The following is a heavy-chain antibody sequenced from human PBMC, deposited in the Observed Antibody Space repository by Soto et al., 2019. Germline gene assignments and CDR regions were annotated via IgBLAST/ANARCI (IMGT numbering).Heavy chain of an antibody. CDR2: ISAYTGNT. CDR3: AREEPPGHFYYGMDV. Sequence: QVQLVQSGAEVKKPGASVKVSYKASGYTFATYGISWVRQAPGQGLEWMGWISAYTGNTNYAQKLQGRLSMTTDTSTTTAYMELRSLKSDDTAIYYCAREEPPGHFYYGMDVWGQGTTVTVSS. V-gene: IGHV1-18*01. CDR1: GYTFATYG. J-gene: IGHJ6*02. D-gene: IGHD1-26*01.